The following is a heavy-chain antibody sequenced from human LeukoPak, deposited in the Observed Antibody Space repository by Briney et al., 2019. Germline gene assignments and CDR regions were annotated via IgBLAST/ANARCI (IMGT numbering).Heavy chain of an antibody. CDR2: IHSSGST. D-gene: IGHD5-18*01. V-gene: IGHV4-4*07. J-gene: IGHJ4*02. CDR1: GGSINTYY. Sequence: SETLSLTCSVSGGSINTYYWSCIRQPAGKGLEWIGRIHSSGSTHYNPSLKSRVTMSLDTSKNQFSLKLSSVTAADTAVYYCARAGVGYSYGFDYWGQGTLVTVSS. CDR3: ARAGVGYSYGFDY.